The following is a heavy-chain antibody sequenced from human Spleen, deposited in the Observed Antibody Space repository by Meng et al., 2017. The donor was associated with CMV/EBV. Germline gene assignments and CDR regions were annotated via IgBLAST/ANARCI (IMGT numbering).Heavy chain of an antibody. Sequence: SCKASGYTFTDYYMHWVRQTPGQGREWMRWINPKSGGTDYAQKFQGRVTLTRDTSITTAYMDLSSLRSDDTAMYYCARDNSAKWFDLWGQGTLVTVSS. J-gene: IGHJ5*02. CDR1: GYTFTDYY. D-gene: IGHD4-11*01. CDR3: ARDNSAKWFDL. V-gene: IGHV1-2*02. CDR2: INPKSGGT.